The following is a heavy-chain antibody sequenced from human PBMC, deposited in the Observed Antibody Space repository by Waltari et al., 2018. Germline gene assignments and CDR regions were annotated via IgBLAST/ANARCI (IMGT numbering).Heavy chain of an antibody. CDR3: AKAYYDSSGPGGLFDY. CDR1: GSSISSGYY. D-gene: IGHD3-22*01. CDR2: IYHSGST. Sequence: QVQLQESGPGLVKPSETLSLTCACSGSSISSGYYWGWIRQPPGKGLEWIGSIYHSGSTYYNPPLKSRVTISVDTSKNQFSLKLSSVTAADTAVYYCAKAYYDSSGPGGLFDYWGQGTLVTVSS. J-gene: IGHJ4*02. V-gene: IGHV4-38-2*01.